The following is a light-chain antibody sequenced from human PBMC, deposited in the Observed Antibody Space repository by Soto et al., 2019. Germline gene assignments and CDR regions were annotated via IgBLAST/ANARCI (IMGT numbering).Light chain of an antibody. J-gene: IGLJ1*01. Sequence: LTQPASVSGSPGQSITISCTGTSSDVGGYNYVCWYKQHPGKAPQLMIYEVTNRPSGVSDRFSGSKSGNTASLTISGLQAEDAADYYCSSYTSSSTTYVFGNGTKLTV. CDR2: EVT. CDR3: SSYTSSSTTYV. V-gene: IGLV2-14*01. CDR1: SSDVGGYNY.